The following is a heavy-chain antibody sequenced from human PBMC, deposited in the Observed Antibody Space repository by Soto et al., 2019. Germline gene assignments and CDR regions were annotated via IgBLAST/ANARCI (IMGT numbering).Heavy chain of an antibody. CDR2: IYPGDSDT. CDR1: GYSFTSYW. J-gene: IGHJ6*02. V-gene: IGHV5-51*01. D-gene: IGHD2-2*01. Sequence: GESLKISCKGSGYSFTSYWIGWVRQMPGKGLEWMGIIYPGDSDTRYSPSFQGQVTISADKSISTAYLQWSSLKASDTAMYYCARGVVVPAAAVKGQTYSYYGTDVWGQGTTVTVSS. CDR3: ARGVVVPAAAVKGQTYSYYGTDV.